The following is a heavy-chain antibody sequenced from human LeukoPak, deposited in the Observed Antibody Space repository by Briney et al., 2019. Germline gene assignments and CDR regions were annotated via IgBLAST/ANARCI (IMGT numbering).Heavy chain of an antibody. J-gene: IGHJ5*02. Sequence: SETLSLTCTVSGGSMNTYYWSWIRQPPGKGLEWIGYIYHSGDTNYNPSLKSRVTISVDTSKNQFSLKLSSVTAADTAVYYCARDRDWFDPWGQGTLVTVSS. CDR1: GGSMNTYY. CDR2: IYHSGDT. CDR3: ARDRDWFDP. V-gene: IGHV4-59*12.